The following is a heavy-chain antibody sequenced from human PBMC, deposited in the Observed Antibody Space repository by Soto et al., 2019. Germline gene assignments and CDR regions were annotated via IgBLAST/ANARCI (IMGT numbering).Heavy chain of an antibody. D-gene: IGHD3-9*01. J-gene: IGHJ6*03. V-gene: IGHV3-21*01. CDR2: INEDSTYI. CDR3: VRDLGRYFRSGYMDL. CDR1: GFAFNTYS. Sequence: EVHLVESGGGLVKPGGSLRLSCTASGFAFNTYSMNWVRQAPGKGLEWVSSINEDSTYIYYADSLRGRITISRDNAKDSLFLQMNSLRPDDTAVYYCVRDLGRYFRSGYMDLWGDGATVTVSS.